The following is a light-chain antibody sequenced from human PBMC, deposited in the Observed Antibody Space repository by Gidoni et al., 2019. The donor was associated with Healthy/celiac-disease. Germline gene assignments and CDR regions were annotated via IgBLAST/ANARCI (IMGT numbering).Light chain of an antibody. V-gene: IGKV3-15*01. J-gene: IGKJ1*01. Sequence: RASQSVSSNLAWYQQQPGQAPRLLIYGASTRAPGIPARFSGSGSGTEFTLTISSLKSEDFAVEYCQQYNNWPSKTLGQGTKVEIK. CDR2: GAS. CDR3: QQYNNWPSKT. CDR1: QSVSSN.